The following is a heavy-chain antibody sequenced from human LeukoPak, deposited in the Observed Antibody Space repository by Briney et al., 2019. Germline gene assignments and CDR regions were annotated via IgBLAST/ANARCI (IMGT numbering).Heavy chain of an antibody. J-gene: IGHJ4*02. CDR2: IHYSGST. V-gene: IGHV4-59*01. CDR3: ARVGEMATAYYLDY. CDR1: GGSISSYY. Sequence: SETLSLTCTVSGGSISSYYWSWIRQPPGKGLEWIGYIHYSGSTNYNPPLKSRVTISVDTSKNQFSLKLSSVTASDTAVYYCARVGEMATAYYLDYRGQGTLVTVSS. D-gene: IGHD5-24*01.